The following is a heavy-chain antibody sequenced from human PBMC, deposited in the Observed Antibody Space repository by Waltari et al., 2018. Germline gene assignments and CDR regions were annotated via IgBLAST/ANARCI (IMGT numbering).Heavy chain of an antibody. V-gene: IGHV3-74*01. D-gene: IGHD3-9*01. CDR2: INSDGSST. Sequence: EVQLVESGGGFVQPGGSLRLSCAASGFTFSSYWMHWVRQAPGKGLVWVSRINSDGSSTSYADSVKGRFTISRDNAKNTLYLQMNSLRAEDTAMYYCARESGYEVYFDYWGQGTLVTVSS. CDR1: GFTFSSYW. J-gene: IGHJ4*02. CDR3: ARESGYEVYFDY.